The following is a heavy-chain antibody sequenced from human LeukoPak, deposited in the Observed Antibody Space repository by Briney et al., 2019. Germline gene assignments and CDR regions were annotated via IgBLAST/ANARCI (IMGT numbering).Heavy chain of an antibody. D-gene: IGHD3-22*01. CDR2: LYDSGDT. CDR1: GFSVSTSY. J-gene: IGHJ4*02. Sequence: GESLRLSCAASGFSVSTSYMSWVRQAPGKGLEYVSVLYDSGDTYYAESVKGRFTISRDISKNTVYLQMNSLRVGDTAVYYCARAAYDSGGYTANHDFWGQGTLVTVSS. CDR3: ARAAYDSGGYTANHDF. V-gene: IGHV3-53*01.